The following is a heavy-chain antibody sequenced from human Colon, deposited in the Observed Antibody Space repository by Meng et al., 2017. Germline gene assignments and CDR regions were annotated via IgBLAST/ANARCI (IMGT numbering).Heavy chain of an antibody. Sequence: QVHLVQSGAEVKNPGSSVKISCEASGYTFTTFFLNWVRQTPDQGFEWLGRINPNSGVTNFAQKFQGRVTMTRDTSISTAYMELASLRSDDTGVYYCARMGAGAAFDFWGQGTLVTVSS. CDR1: GYTFTTFF. V-gene: IGHV1-2*05. J-gene: IGHJ4*02. D-gene: IGHD1-26*01. CDR2: INPNSGVT. CDR3: ARMGAGAAFDF.